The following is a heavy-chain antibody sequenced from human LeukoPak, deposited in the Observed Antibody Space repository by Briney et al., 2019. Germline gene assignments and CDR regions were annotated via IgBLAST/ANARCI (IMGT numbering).Heavy chain of an antibody. D-gene: IGHD7-27*01. CDR2: IGNSGTTI. V-gene: IGHV3-48*01. J-gene: IGHJ4*02. CDR1: GFTFSSYS. CDR3: ARDENWVFDY. Sequence: GGSLRLSCAATGFTFSSYSFNWVRQAPGKGLEWISYIGNSGTTISYADSVKGRFTISRDSAKNSIYLQMNSLRAEDTAVYYCARDENWVFDYWGQGTLVTVSS.